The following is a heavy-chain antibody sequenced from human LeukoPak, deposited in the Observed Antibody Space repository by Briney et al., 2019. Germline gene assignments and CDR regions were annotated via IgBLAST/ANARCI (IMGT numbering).Heavy chain of an antibody. D-gene: IGHD6-6*01. Sequence: GESLKISCQISGYIFTTYWIACVRQMPGKGLERMGVIYPADSDTKYSPSFQGQVTFSVDKSISTAFLQWNSLKASDTAIYYCARRPAFYFDYWGQGTLVTVSS. CDR2: IYPADSDT. CDR1: GYIFTTYW. CDR3: ARRPAFYFDY. V-gene: IGHV5-51*01. J-gene: IGHJ4*02.